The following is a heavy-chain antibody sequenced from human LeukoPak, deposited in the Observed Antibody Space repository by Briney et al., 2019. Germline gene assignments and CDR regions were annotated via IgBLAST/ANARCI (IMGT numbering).Heavy chain of an antibody. D-gene: IGHD3-10*01. CDR3: ADFGSGSHCFDY. V-gene: IGHV3-33*08. CDR1: GFTFSSYG. J-gene: IGHJ4*02. CDR2: IWYGGSNK. Sequence: GGSLRLSCVASGFTFSSYGMHWVRQAPGKGLEWVAAIWYGGSNKYYADSVKGRFTISRDNSKNMLYLQMDSLRADDTAVYYCADFGSGSHCFDYWGQGTLVTVSS.